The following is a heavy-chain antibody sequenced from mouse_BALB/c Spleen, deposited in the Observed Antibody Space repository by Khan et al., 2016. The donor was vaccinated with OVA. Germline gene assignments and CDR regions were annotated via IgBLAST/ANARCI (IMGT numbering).Heavy chain of an antibody. CDR1: GFTFSNYA. J-gene: IGHJ3*01. D-gene: IGHD2-13*01. V-gene: IGHV5-6-5*01. Sequence: EVELVESGGGLVKPGGSLKVSCAASGFTFSNYAMSWVRQTPEKRLEWVASISSGDSTYYPDSVKGRFTISRDNARNILYLQMSSLRSDDTAMYYCSSDYWLVYWGQGTLVTVSA. CDR2: ISSGDST. CDR3: SSDYWLVY.